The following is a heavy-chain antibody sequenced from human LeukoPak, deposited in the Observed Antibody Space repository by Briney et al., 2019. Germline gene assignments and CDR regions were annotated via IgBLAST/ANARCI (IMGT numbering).Heavy chain of an antibody. CDR1: GYTFTGSY. J-gene: IGHJ4*02. D-gene: IGHD5/OR15-5a*01. CDR2: INPNTGAT. Sequence: ASVKVFCKASGYTFTGSYIHWVRQAPGQGLEWMGLINPNTGATNYAQNFQGRVTMTRDTSISTAYMELSRLRSDDTAVYYCARSKDFDHWGQGTLVTVSS. CDR3: ARSKDFDH. V-gene: IGHV1-2*02.